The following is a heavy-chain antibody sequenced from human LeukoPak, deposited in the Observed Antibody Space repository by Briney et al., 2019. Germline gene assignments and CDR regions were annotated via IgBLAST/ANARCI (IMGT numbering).Heavy chain of an antibody. CDR3: ARAVDVADY. CDR1: GFIFTDHW. V-gene: IGHV3-7*01. J-gene: IGHJ4*02. D-gene: IGHD3-16*01. CDR2: IKEDESAK. Sequence: GSLRLSCVASGFIFTDHWMSWVRQAPGKGREWVANIKEDESAKFYADSVRGRFTISRDNAKNSLYLQMNNLRVEDTAVYYCARAVDVADYWGRGTLVTVSS.